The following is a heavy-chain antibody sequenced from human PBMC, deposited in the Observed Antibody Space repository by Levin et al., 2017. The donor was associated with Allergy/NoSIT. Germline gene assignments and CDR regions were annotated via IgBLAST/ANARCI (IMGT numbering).Heavy chain of an antibody. D-gene: IGHD2-2*01. CDR3: ARDGPVVVVPAATPDWYFDR. Sequence: GESLKISCKASGYTFTSYGISWVRQAPGQGLEWMGWISAYNGNTNYAQKLQGRVTMTTDTSTSTAYMELRSLRSDDTAVYYCARDGPVVVVPAATPDWYFDRWGRGTLVTVSS. J-gene: IGHJ2*01. CDR2: ISAYNGNT. V-gene: IGHV1-18*01. CDR1: GYTFTSYG.